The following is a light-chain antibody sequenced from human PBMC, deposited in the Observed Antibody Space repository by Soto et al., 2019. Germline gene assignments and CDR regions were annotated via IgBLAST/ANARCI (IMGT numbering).Light chain of an antibody. Sequence: EIMLTQSPATLSLYPGERATLSCRASQSVSTYLAWYQYKHGQAPRLLIYDASIRATGIPARFSASGSGTDFTLTIINLEPEDFAVYYCPHRSVWGTFGQGTKVDI. CDR1: QSVSTY. CDR2: DAS. CDR3: PHRSVWGT. J-gene: IGKJ1*01. V-gene: IGKV3-11*01.